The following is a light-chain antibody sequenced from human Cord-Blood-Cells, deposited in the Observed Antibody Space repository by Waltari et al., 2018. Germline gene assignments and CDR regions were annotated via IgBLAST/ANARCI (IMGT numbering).Light chain of an antibody. V-gene: IGLV2-14*01. J-gene: IGLJ3*02. Sequence: QSALTQPASVSGSPGQSITISCTGTSSDVGGYNYVSWYPQPPGKAPKLMIYDVSKRPSGVSNRFSGSKSGNTASLTISGLQAEDEADYYCSSYTSSSTWVFGGGTKLTVL. CDR3: SSYTSSSTWV. CDR1: SSDVGGYNY. CDR2: DVS.